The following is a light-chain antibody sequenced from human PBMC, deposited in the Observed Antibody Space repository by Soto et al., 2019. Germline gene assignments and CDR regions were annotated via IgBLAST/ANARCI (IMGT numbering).Light chain of an antibody. V-gene: IGKV3-15*01. J-gene: IGKJ1*01. CDR2: DAS. CDR1: QSVTST. Sequence: EIVMTQSPATVSVSPGERATLSCRASQSVTSTLAWYQQKPGQTPRLLIYDASTRATGIPARFSGSGSGTEFTLTISSLQSEDFAVYYCHQYNYWPTFGQGTKVEIK. CDR3: HQYNYWPT.